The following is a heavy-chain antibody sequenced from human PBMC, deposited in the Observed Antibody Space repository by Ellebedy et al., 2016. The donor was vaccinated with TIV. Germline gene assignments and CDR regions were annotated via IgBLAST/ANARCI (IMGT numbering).Heavy chain of an antibody. CDR2: ISASDGTT. CDR1: GFSFSSSG. CDR3: ATYSSGWSTGY. D-gene: IGHD6-19*01. J-gene: IGHJ4*02. Sequence: GESLKISCAASGFSFSSSGMTWVRQAPGKGLEWVSSISASDGTTYYTDSVKGRFTISRDNSKTTLYLQMNSLRAEDTALYYCATYSSGWSTGYWGQGTLVTVSS. V-gene: IGHV3-23*01.